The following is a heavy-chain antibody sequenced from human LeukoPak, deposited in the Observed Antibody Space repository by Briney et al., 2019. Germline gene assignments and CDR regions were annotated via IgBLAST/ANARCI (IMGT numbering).Heavy chain of an antibody. D-gene: IGHD6-6*01. Sequence: SQTLSLTCTVSGGSISSGSYYWSWIRQPAGKGLEWIGRIYTSGSTNYNPSLKSRVTISIDTSKNQFSLKLSSVTAADTAVYYCARGSRSSSSGAFDYWAREPWSPSPQ. CDR1: GGSISSGSYY. CDR3: ARGSRSSSSGAFDY. J-gene: IGHJ4*02. CDR2: IYTSGST. V-gene: IGHV4-61*02.